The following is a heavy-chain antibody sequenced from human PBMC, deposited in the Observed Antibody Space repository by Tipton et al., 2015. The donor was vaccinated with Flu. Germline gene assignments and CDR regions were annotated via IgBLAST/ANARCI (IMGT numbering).Heavy chain of an antibody. CDR2: IYYSGST. J-gene: IGHJ4*02. Sequence: TLSLTCTVSGDSISSSSYYWGWIRQPPGKGLEWIGSIYYSGSTYYNPSLKSRVTMSVDTSKNQFSLKLSSVTAADTAVYYCACRGSCYHWGQGTLVTVSS. CDR3: ACRGSCYH. D-gene: IGHD1-26*01. CDR1: GDSISSSSYY. V-gene: IGHV4-39*07.